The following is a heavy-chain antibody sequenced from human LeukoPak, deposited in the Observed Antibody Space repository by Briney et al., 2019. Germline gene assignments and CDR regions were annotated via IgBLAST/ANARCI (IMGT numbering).Heavy chain of an antibody. CDR2: IYYSGST. CDR1: GGSISSSSYY. D-gene: IGHD3-16*01. Sequence: SETLSLTCTVSGGSISSSSYYWGWIRQPPGKGLEWIGSIYYSGSTYYNPSLKSRVTISVDTSKNQFSLKLSSVTAADTAVYYCTTAYDASGFAPFDSWGQGAMVTVSS. J-gene: IGHJ3*02. CDR3: TTAYDASGFAPFDS. V-gene: IGHV4-39*07.